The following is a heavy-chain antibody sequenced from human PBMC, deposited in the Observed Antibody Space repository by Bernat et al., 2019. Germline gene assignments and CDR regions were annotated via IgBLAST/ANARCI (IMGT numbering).Heavy chain of an antibody. J-gene: IGHJ5*02. CDR2: IYYSGST. D-gene: IGHD2-2*01. CDR1: GGSISSRSYY. CDR3: ARLIGYQLLMVGAPYNWFDP. V-gene: IGHV4-39*01. Sequence: QLQLQESGPGLVKPSETLSLTCTVSGGSISSRSYYWGWIRQPPGKGLEWIGSIYYSGSTYYNPSLKSRVTISVDTSKNQFSLKLSSVTAADTAVYYCARLIGYQLLMVGAPYNWFDPWGQGTLVTVSS.